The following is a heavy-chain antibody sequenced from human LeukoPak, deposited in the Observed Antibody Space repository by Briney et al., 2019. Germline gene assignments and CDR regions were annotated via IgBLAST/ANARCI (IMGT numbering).Heavy chain of an antibody. V-gene: IGHV3-33*01. CDR1: GFTFSSYG. D-gene: IGHD2-2*01. Sequence: GGSLRLSCTAPGFTFSSYGMHWVRQAPGRGLEWVAAIQYDGSIEYYADSVKGRFTISRDQSKNTLFLQVNSLRAEDTAVYYCARDSCGSPSCFDYWGQGTLVTVSS. J-gene: IGHJ4*02. CDR2: IQYDGSIE. CDR3: ARDSCGSPSCFDY.